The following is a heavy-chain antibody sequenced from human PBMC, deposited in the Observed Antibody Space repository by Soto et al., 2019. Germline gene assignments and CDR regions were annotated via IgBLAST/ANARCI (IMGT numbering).Heavy chain of an antibody. J-gene: IGHJ5*02. CDR3: AKEGTNSPYNWFAP. CDR2: LSDGGGST. D-gene: IGHD2-8*01. Sequence: EVQLLESGGGLVQPGGSLRLSCAASGFTFSNYAMSWVRQAPGKGLEWVSGLSDGGGSTFYADSVKGRFTISRDNAKNTLYLQRSSLRAEDTAVYYCAKEGTNSPYNWFAPWGQGTLVTVSS. V-gene: IGHV3-23*01. CDR1: GFTFSNYA.